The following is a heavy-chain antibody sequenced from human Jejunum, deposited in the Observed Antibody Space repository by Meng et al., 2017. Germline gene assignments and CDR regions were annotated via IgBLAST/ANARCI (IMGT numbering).Heavy chain of an antibody. V-gene: IGHV1-2*06. CDR2: INTRTGGT. D-gene: IGHD1-26*01. CDR3: ARELISYAFDY. CDR1: GYTLTDYL. J-gene: IGHJ4*02. Sequence: HGHRVQAGGGVKKPGASVKVSCKASGYTLTDYLIRWVRQAPGQGLEWMGRINTRTGGTIYTQKFYGRVTMTRDTSISTAYMELSRLRSDDTAVYYCARELISYAFDYWGQGSLVTVSS.